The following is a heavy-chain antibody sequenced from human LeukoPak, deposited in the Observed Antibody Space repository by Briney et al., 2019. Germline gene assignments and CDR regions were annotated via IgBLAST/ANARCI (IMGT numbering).Heavy chain of an antibody. Sequence: GETLKISFKDSGYRFTSYWIGWVRQMPGKGLEWMGIIYPGDSDTRYSPSFQGQVTISADKSISTAYLQWSSLKASDTAMYYCARTTVTTGVDYWGQGTLVTVSS. CDR3: ARTTVTTGVDY. J-gene: IGHJ4*02. CDR2: IYPGDSDT. V-gene: IGHV5-51*01. CDR1: GYRFTSYW. D-gene: IGHD4-17*01.